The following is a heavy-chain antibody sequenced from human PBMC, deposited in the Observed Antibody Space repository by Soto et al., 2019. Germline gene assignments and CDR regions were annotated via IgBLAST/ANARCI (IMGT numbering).Heavy chain of an antibody. V-gene: IGHV4-59*08. CDR1: GGSISSYY. J-gene: IGHJ5*02. D-gene: IGHD3-3*01. CDR3: ARSVAYYYDFWSGPNWFDP. Sequence: SETLSLTCTVSGGSISSYYWSWIRQPPGKGLEWIGYIYYSGSTNYNPSLKSRVTISVDTSKNQFSLKLSSVTAADTAVYYCARSVAYYYDFWSGPNWFDPWGQGTLVTVSS. CDR2: IYYSGST.